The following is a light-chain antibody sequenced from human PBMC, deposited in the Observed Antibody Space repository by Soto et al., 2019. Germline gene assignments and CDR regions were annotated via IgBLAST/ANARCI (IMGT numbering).Light chain of an antibody. CDR3: SSYTTSSTYV. V-gene: IGLV2-18*02. CDR1: SSDVGNYNR. CDR2: DVS. J-gene: IGLJ1*01. Sequence: QSALTQPPSVSGSPGQPVAISCTGTSSDVGNYNRVSWYQQPPGSAPKLILYDVSNRPSGVPDRFSGSKSGNTASLTISGLQADDEADYYCSSYTTSSTYVFGTGTKLTVL.